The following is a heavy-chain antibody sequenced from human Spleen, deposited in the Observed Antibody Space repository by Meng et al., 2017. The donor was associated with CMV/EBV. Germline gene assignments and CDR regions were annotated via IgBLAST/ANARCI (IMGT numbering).Heavy chain of an antibody. D-gene: IGHD1-1*01. V-gene: IGHV3-23*01. CDR2: ISSSGGNT. Sequence: GESLKISCAASGFTFSSNVMNWIRQTPGKGLEWVSSISSSGGNTNYADSVKGRFTISRDNAKNSLYLQMNSLRAEDTAVYYCARAAELDLDYLGQGTLVTVSS. CDR1: GFTFSSNV. CDR3: ARAAELDLDY. J-gene: IGHJ4*02.